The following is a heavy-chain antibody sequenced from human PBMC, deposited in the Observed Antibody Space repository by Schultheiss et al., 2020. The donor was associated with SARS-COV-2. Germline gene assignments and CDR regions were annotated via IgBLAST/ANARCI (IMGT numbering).Heavy chain of an antibody. CDR1: GFTFSSYA. CDR2: ISGSGGST. V-gene: IGHV3-23*01. CDR3: AGGYYDQGAFDI. D-gene: IGHD3-22*01. Sequence: GESLKISCAASGFTFSSYAMSWVRQAPGKGLEWVSAISGSGGSTYYADSVKGRFTVSRDNAKNSLYLQMNSLRAEDTAVYYCAGGYYDQGAFDIWGQGTMVTVSS. J-gene: IGHJ3*02.